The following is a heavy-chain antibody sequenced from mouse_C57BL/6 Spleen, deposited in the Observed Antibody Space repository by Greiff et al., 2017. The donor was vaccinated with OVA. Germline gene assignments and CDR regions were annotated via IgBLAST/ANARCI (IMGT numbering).Heavy chain of an antibody. J-gene: IGHJ2*01. D-gene: IGHD2-4*01. V-gene: IGHV3-8*01. CDR2: ISYSGST. CDR1: GYSITSYY. CDR3: ARGDDYGLFDY. Sequence: VQLKESGPGLAKPSQTLSLTCSVTGYSITSYYWNWIRKFPGHKLEYMGYISYSGSTYYNPSLKSRISITRDTSKNQYYLQLNSVTTEDTATYYCARGDDYGLFDYWGQGTTLTVSS.